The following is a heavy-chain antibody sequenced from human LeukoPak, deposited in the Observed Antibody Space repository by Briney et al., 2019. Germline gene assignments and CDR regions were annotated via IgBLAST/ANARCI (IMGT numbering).Heavy chain of an antibody. D-gene: IGHD2-21*02. CDR2: INIDGTNT. CDR3: LLGCGGDCYGRFDS. Sequence: GGSLRLSCDASGFIFRNYWMHWVRQVPGKGLVWVSRINIDGTNTYYADFVKGRFTVSIDNARNTLYLQMNSLRADDTAIYYCLLGCGGDCYGRFDSWGQGALVTVSS. CDR1: GFIFRNYW. V-gene: IGHV3-74*01. J-gene: IGHJ4*02.